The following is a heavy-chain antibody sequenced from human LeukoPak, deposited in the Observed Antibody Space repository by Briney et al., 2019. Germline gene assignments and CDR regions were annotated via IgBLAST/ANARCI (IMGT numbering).Heavy chain of an antibody. CDR3: ARHRGGRFSESYYDY. CDR2: IHSTGIT. D-gene: IGHD1-26*01. J-gene: IGHJ4*02. V-gene: IGHV4-59*08. CDR1: GGPLKNNF. Sequence: SETLSLTCTVSGGPLKNNFWGWIRQSPGKGPEWIGYIHSTGITDYNPSLKSRVSISVDTSKNQFSLRLSSVTAADTAVYYCARHRGGRFSESYYDYWGQGTLVTVSS.